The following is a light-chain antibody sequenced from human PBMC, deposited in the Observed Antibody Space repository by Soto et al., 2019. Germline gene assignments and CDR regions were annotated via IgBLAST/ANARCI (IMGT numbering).Light chain of an antibody. CDR1: QSVSSSY. CDR3: QQYGSLVT. J-gene: IGKJ4*01. V-gene: IGKV3-20*01. Sequence: EMVLTQSPGTLSLSPGERATLSFRARQSVSSSYLAWYQLKPGQAPSLHIYGASSRATGIPDRFSGSGSGTYFPLTISRLEPEDFAVYYCQQYGSLVTFGGGTKVEIK. CDR2: GAS.